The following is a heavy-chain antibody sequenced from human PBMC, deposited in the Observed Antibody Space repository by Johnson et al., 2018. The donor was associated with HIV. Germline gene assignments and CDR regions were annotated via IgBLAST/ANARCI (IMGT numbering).Heavy chain of an antibody. Sequence: VQLVESGGGLVKPGGSLRLSCAASGFTFSNAWMNWVRQLPGKGLEWVGRIKSESDGGTSDYATPVKGRFTISRDDSENMVYLQMSSLKIEDTAVYYCSPGDIVGVAGTMLLPLHDALDIWGQGTRVTGSS. V-gene: IGHV3-15*01. CDR1: GFTFSNAW. CDR2: IKSESDGGTS. CDR3: SPGDIVGVAGTMLLPLHDALDI. J-gene: IGHJ3*02. D-gene: IGHD2-21*02.